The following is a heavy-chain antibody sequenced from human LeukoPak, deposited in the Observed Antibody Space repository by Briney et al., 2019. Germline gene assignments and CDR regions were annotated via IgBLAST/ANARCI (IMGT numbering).Heavy chain of an antibody. D-gene: IGHD3-22*01. CDR3: ATGLSGYYDY. CDR1: GGSISSSSYY. CDR2: IYHSGST. V-gene: IGHV4-39*07. J-gene: IGHJ4*02. Sequence: SETLSLTCTVSGGSISSSSYYWGWIRQPTGKGLEWIGSIYHSGSTYCNPSLKSRVTISVDTSKNQFSLKLSSVTAADTAVYYCATGLSGYYDYWGQGTLVTVSS.